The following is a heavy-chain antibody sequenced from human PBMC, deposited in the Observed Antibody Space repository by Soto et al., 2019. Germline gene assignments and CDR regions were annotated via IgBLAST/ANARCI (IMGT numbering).Heavy chain of an antibody. J-gene: IGHJ6*02. CDR3: ARETRRYDAHRPPIDYGMDV. D-gene: IGHD3-3*01. CDR2: IIPIFCTA. Sequence: QVQLVQSGAEVKKPGSSVKVSCKASGGTFSSYAISWVRQAPGQGLEWMGGIIPIFCTANYAQKFQGRVTITADESTSTAYMELSSLRSEDTAVYYCARETRRYDAHRPPIDYGMDVWGQGTTVTVSS. V-gene: IGHV1-69*01. CDR1: GGTFSSYA.